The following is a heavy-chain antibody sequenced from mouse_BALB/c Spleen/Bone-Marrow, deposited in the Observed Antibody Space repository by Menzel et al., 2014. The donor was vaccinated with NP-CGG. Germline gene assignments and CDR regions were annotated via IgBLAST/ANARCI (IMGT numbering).Heavy chain of an antibody. CDR1: GFTFSYFR. V-gene: IGHV5-17*02. J-gene: IGHJ2*01. CDR2: ISSGSSII. CDR3: ARERTGFDY. D-gene: IGHD4-1*01. Sequence: EVMLVESGGGLVQPGGSRKLSCAASGFTFSYFRMHWVRQAPEKGLEWVAYISSGSSIIYYADTVKGRFTISRDNPKNTLYLQMTSLRSEDTAMYYCARERTGFDYWGQGTTLTVSS.